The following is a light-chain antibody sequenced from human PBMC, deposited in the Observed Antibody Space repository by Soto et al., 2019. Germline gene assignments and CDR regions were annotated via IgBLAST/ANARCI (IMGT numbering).Light chain of an antibody. Sequence: EIVLTQSPDSLAVSLGERATITCKSSQSVLHRPNNKNYLAWFQQRPGQPPSLLISWASNRESGVPDRFSGSGSGTDFTLTITGLQAEDVATYFCHQHHSIPFTVSQGTKLEIK. J-gene: IGKJ2*01. CDR3: HQHHSIPFT. CDR1: QSVLHRPNNKNY. CDR2: WAS. V-gene: IGKV4-1*01.